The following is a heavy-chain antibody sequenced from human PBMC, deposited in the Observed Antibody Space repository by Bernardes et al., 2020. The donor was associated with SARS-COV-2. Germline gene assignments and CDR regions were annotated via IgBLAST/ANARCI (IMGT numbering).Heavy chain of an antibody. CDR2: IYYSGST. Sequence: SESLSLTCIVSGGSISSYYLSWIRQPPGKGLEWIGYIYYSGSTNYNPSLKSRVPISVDTSKNQFSLKLSSVTAADTAVYYCAREYCSGGSCYSAYFDYWCQGSLVSVAA. J-gene: IGHJ4*02. CDR1: GGSISSYY. D-gene: IGHD2-15*01. CDR3: AREYCSGGSCYSAYFDY. V-gene: IGHV4-59*01.